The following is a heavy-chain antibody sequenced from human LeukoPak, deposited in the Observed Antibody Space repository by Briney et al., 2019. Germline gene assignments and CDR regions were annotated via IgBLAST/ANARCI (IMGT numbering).Heavy chain of an antibody. J-gene: IGHJ4*02. CDR1: GFAFSSYE. D-gene: IGHD3-10*01. CDR3: AREGGLVWFGEGDY. V-gene: IGHV3-21*06. CDR2: ISSSSFYI. Sequence: GGSLRLSCAASGFAFSSYEMNWVRQAPGKGLEWVASISSSSFYIFYADPVKGRFTISGDNAKNSLFLQMNSLRAEDTAVYYCAREGGLVWFGEGDYWGQGTLVTVSS.